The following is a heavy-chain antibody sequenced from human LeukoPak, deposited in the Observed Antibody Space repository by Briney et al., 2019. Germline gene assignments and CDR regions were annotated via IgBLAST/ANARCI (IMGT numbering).Heavy chain of an antibody. D-gene: IGHD3-10*01. V-gene: IGHV3-30*18. J-gene: IGHJ4*02. CDR2: ISYDGSNK. CDR3: AKDQGSRYYGSGTTSDY. CDR1: GFTFSSYG. Sequence: PGGSLRLSCAASGFTFSSYGMHWVRQAPGKGLEWVAVISYDGSNKYYADSVKGRFTISRDNSKNTLYLQMDSLRAEDTAVYYCAKDQGSRYYGSGTTSDYWGQGTLVTVSS.